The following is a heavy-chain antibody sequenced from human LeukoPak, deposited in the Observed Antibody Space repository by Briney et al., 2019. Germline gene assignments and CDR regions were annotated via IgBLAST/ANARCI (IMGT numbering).Heavy chain of an antibody. D-gene: IGHD6-13*01. CDR3: ARVSSPLAAAITELDY. J-gene: IGHJ4*02. CDR1: GGTFSSYA. Sequence: ASAKVSCKASGGTFSSYAISWVRQAPGQGLEWMEGIIPIFGTANYAQKFQGRVTITTDESTSTAYMELSSLRSEDTAVYYCARVSSPLAAAITELDYWGQGTLVTVSS. CDR2: IIPIFGTA. V-gene: IGHV1-69*05.